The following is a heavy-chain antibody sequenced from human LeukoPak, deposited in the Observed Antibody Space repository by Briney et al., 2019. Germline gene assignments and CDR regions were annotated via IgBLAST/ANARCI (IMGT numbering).Heavy chain of an antibody. CDR3: AREDSDGDSYY. D-gene: IGHD4-17*01. J-gene: IGHJ4*02. V-gene: IGHV3-23*01. CDR2: ISGSGYYS. CDR1: EFTFDNYA. Sequence: PGGSLRLSCAASEFTFDNYAMSWVRQAPRKGLEWVSVISGSGYYSYYADSVKGRFTISRDNSKNTLYLQMNSLRAEDTAVYYCAREDSDGDSYYWGQGTLVTVSS.